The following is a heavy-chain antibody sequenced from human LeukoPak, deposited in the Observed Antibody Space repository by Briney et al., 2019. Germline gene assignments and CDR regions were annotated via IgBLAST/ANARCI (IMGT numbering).Heavy chain of an antibody. CDR3: AKGDRNSYYSFDF. D-gene: IGHD1-26*01. Sequence: GGSLRLSCAASGFTFDDYAMHWVRQAPGKGLEWVSGISWNSATIGYADSVKGRFTISRDNAKNYLYLQMSSLTAEDSAFYYCAKGDRNSYYSFDFWGQGALVTVSS. CDR1: GFTFDDYA. J-gene: IGHJ4*02. CDR2: ISWNSATI. V-gene: IGHV3-9*01.